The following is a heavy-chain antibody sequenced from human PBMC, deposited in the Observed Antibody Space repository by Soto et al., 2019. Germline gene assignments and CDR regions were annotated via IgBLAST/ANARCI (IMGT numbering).Heavy chain of an antibody. Sequence: QVQLQESGPGLVKPSQTLSLTCTVSGGSISSGGYYWSWIRQHPGKGLEGIGDIYYSGSTYYNPSLKSRVTISVDTSKNQFSLKLSSVTAADTAVYYCASSQGYYDILTGYYKGWYFDLWGRGTLVTVSS. CDR2: IYYSGST. CDR3: ASSQGYYDILTGYYKGWYFDL. D-gene: IGHD3-9*01. CDR1: GGSISSGGYY. V-gene: IGHV4-31*03. J-gene: IGHJ2*01.